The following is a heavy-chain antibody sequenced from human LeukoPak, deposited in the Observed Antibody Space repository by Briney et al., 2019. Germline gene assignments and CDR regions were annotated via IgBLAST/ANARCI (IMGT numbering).Heavy chain of an antibody. J-gene: IGHJ4*02. D-gene: IGHD3-10*01. CDR3: ARGKGSDPYYFDY. V-gene: IGHV4-61*05. CDR2: IYYSGST. CDR1: GVSISSSNSY. Sequence: SETLSLTCTVSGVSISSSNSYWGWIRQPPGKGLEWIGYIYYSGSTNYNPSLKSRVTISVDTSKNQFSLKLSSVTAADTAVYYCARGKGSDPYYFDYWGQGTLVTVSS.